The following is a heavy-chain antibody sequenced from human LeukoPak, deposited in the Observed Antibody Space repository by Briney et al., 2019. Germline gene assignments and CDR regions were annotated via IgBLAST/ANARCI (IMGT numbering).Heavy chain of an antibody. CDR2: IHYSGSTD. D-gene: IGHD6-13*01. Sequence: SETLSLTCTVSGGSISGYYWSWIRQPPGKALEYIAYIHYSGSTDSDYNPSLKSRVTISVDTSKKQFSLKLRSVTAADTAVYYCARLNIIGSSPVHHFDYWGQGTLVTVSS. V-gene: IGHV4-59*08. J-gene: IGHJ4*02. CDR3: ARLNIIGSSPVHHFDY. CDR1: GGSISGYY.